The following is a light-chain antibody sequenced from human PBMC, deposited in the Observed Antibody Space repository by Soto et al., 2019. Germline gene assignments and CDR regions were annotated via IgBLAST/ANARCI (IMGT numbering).Light chain of an antibody. J-gene: IGKJ2*01. Sequence: DIQMTQSPSSLAASVGDRVTITCRTSQTINTYLNWYQQQPGKAPKLLIYAAYNLQSGVPSRFSGSGSGTAFTLTITSLQPEDFAAYFCQQSSSAPFNFGPGTQLQIK. CDR2: AAY. CDR3: QQSSSAPFN. V-gene: IGKV1-39*01. CDR1: QTINTY.